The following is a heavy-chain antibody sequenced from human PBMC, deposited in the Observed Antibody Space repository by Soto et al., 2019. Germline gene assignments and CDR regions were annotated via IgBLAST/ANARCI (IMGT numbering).Heavy chain of an antibody. CDR1: GFTFSSYA. V-gene: IGHV3-30-3*01. CDR3: ARDPFYYYDSSGSDAFDI. J-gene: IGHJ3*02. D-gene: IGHD3-22*01. CDR2: ISYDGSNK. Sequence: QVQLVESGGGVVQPGRSLRLSCAASGFTFSSYAMHWVRQAPGKGLEWVAVISYDGSNKYYADSVKGRFTISRDNSKNPLYLLMNSLIAEDTAVYYCARDPFYYYDSSGSDAFDIWGQGTLVTVSS.